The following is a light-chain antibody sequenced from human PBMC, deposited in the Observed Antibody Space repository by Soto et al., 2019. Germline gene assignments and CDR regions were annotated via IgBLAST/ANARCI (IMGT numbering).Light chain of an antibody. Sequence: DIEMTQSPSSLSASVGDRVTITCRAGQSISNYLNWYQHKPGKVPKLLIYGASSLQSGVPTRFSGSGSGTDFTLTISSLQPEDFATYYCQQSYGTPLTFGGGTKVEIK. CDR2: GAS. CDR1: QSISNY. V-gene: IGKV1-39*01. J-gene: IGKJ4*02. CDR3: QQSYGTPLT.